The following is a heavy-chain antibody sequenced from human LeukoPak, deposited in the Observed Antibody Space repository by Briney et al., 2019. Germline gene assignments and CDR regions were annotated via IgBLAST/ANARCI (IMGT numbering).Heavy chain of an antibody. D-gene: IGHD3/OR15-3a*01. J-gene: IGHJ4*02. Sequence: PGGSLRLSCAASGFTFSDYYMSWIRQAPGNGLGWVSYIGSSGSSFHYADSVKGRFIISRDNAKNSLYLQMNSLRAEDTGVYYCASGDFWTDYYRGLLDYWGQGTLVTVSS. CDR3: ASGDFWTDYYRGLLDY. V-gene: IGHV3-11*01. CDR2: IGSSGSSF. CDR1: GFTFSDYY.